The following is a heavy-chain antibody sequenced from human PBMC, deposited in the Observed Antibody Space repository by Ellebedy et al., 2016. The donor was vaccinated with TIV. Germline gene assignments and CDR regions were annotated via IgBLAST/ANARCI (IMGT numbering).Heavy chain of an antibody. CDR3: ARDVAVSYGDVTYGFDN. Sequence: AASVKVSCKASGYTFTAYYMHWLRQAPGQRPEWMGSINPNTGDTHYAQTFQGRVTMTRDTSINTAYLDLTSLTSDDTGVFYCARDVAVSYGDVTYGFDNWGQGTMVAVSS. V-gene: IGHV1-2*02. CDR2: INPNTGDT. J-gene: IGHJ3*02. CDR1: GYTFTAYY. D-gene: IGHD4-17*01.